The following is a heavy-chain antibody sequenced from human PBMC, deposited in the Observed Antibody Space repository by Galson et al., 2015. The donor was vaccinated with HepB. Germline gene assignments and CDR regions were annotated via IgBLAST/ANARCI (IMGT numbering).Heavy chain of an antibody. CDR3: AKDRSQNTIFGVSADS. V-gene: IGHV3-30*18. CDR1: GFTLSNYG. J-gene: IGHJ4*02. CDR2: ISYDGSYK. Sequence: SLRLSCAASGFTLSNYGMHWVRQAPGKGLEWVAIISYDGSYKYYADSVKGRFTISRDISNNTLYLEMNSLRAEDTAVYYCAKDRSQNTIFGVSADSWGQGILVTVSP. D-gene: IGHD3-3*01.